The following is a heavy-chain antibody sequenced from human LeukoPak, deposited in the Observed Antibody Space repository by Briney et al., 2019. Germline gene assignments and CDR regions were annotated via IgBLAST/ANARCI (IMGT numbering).Heavy chain of an antibody. CDR3: ARVGYYDSSGRRYYFDY. Sequence: GGSLRLSCAASGFTFSRNSMNWVRQAPGKGLEWVSSISSSSSYIYYADSVKGRFTISRDNAKNSLYLQMNSLRAEDTAVYYCARVGYYDSSGRRYYFDYWGQGTLVTVSS. J-gene: IGHJ4*02. CDR2: ISSSSSYI. D-gene: IGHD3-22*01. V-gene: IGHV3-21*01. CDR1: GFTFSRNS.